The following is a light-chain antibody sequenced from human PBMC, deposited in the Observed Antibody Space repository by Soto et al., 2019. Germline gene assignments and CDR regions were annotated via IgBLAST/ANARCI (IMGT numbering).Light chain of an antibody. CDR3: QQYGSSPGFT. V-gene: IGKV3-20*01. J-gene: IGKJ3*01. Sequence: EIVLTQSPGSLYLSLGERATLSCRASQTICSDCLAWYQQKPGQAPRLLIFRASHRATGIPDRFSGSGSGTDFTLTISRLEPEDFAVYYCQQYGSSPGFTFGPGAKVEIK. CDR2: RAS. CDR1: QTICSDC.